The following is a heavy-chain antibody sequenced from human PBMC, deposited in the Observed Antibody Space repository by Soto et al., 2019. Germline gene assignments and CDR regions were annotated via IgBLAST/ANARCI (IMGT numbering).Heavy chain of an antibody. CDR3: ARSRSGRWFYYYGMDV. CDR1: GGTFSSYA. D-gene: IGHD1-26*01. Sequence: GASVKVSCKASGGTFSSYAISWVRQAPGQGLEWMGGIIPIFGTANYAQKFQGRVTITADKSTSTAYMGLSSLRSEDTAVYYCARSRSGRWFYYYGMDVWGQGTTVTVSS. V-gene: IGHV1-69*06. J-gene: IGHJ6*02. CDR2: IIPIFGTA.